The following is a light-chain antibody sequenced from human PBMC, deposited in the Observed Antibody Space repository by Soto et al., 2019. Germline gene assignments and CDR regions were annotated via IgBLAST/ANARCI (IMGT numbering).Light chain of an antibody. CDR1: QSVSSY. CDR3: QQHSNWLT. Sequence: EIGLTQSPSTLSSSAGERATLSCRASQSVSSYLAWYQQKPGQAPRLLIYDASNMATGIPARFSGSGSGTDFTLTISSLEPEDFAVYYCQQHSNWLTFGGGTKVEIK. J-gene: IGKJ4*01. CDR2: DAS. V-gene: IGKV3-11*01.